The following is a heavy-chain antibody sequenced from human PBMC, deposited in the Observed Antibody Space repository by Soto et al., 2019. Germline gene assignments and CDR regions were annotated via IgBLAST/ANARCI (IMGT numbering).Heavy chain of an antibody. CDR1: GGSISSSSYY. J-gene: IGHJ4*02. D-gene: IGHD1-26*01. CDR3: ARLPFKWELLRFGSGNYFDY. V-gene: IGHV4-39*01. Sequence: NPSETLSLTCTVSGGSISSSSYYWGWIRQPPGKGLEWIGSIYYSGSTYYNPSLKSRVTISVDTSKNQFSLKLSSVTAADTAVYYCARLPFKWELLRFGSGNYFDYWGQGTLVTVSS. CDR2: IYYSGST.